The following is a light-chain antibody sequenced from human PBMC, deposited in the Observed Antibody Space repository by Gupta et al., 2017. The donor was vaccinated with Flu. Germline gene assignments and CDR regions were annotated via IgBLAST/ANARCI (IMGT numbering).Light chain of an antibody. J-gene: IGLJ1*01. CDR2: EVS. V-gene: IGLV2-14*01. CDR1: SSDVGGYNY. CDR3: SSYTSTTAPGV. Sequence: QSALTPPAPVSGSPAQSITLPSTGTSSDVGGYNYLSWYQQHPGKAPKLMIYEVSNRPSGVSNRFSGSKSGNTASLTISGLHSEDEADYFCSSYTSTTAPGVFGTGTRVTVL.